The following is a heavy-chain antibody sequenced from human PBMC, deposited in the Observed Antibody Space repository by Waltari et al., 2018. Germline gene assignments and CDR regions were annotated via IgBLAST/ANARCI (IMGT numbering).Heavy chain of an antibody. CDR3: ARESAFSTSWYPGFDP. J-gene: IGHJ5*02. V-gene: IGHV1-2*06. CDR2: INPNSGDT. Sequence: QVQLVQSGAEVKKPGASVKVSCKASGYPLTSYYMNGVRQAPGQGLEWMGRINPNSGDTNYARKFQDRVTMTRDTSVNTAYMVVGRLTSDDTAVYFCARESAFSTSWYPGFDPWGQGTLVTVAS. CDR1: GYPLTSYY. D-gene: IGHD2-2*01.